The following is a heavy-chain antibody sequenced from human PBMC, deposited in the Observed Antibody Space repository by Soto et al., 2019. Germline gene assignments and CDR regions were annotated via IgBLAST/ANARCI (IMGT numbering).Heavy chain of an antibody. D-gene: IGHD5-12*01. CDR2: IYSGGST. J-gene: IGHJ5*02. Sequence: PGGSLRLSCAASGFTVSSNYMSWVRQAPGKGLEWVSVIYSGGSTYYADSVKGRFTISRDNSKNTLYLQMNSLRAEDTAVYYCARAPSGYSGYDGENWFDPWGQGTLVTVSS. CDR3: ARAPSGYSGYDGENWFDP. V-gene: IGHV3-66*01. CDR1: GFTVSSNY.